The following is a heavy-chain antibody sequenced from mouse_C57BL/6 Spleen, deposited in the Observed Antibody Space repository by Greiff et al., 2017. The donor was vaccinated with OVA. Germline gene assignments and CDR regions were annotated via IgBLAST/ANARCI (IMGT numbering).Heavy chain of an antibody. CDR1: GYTFTDYE. J-gene: IGHJ2*01. D-gene: IGHD4-1*01. CDR3: TRGNWDRDLDY. V-gene: IGHV1-15*01. Sequence: VQLQPSGAELVRPGASVTLSCKASGYTFTDYEMHWVKQTPVHGLEWIGAIDTEPGGTASNQKFKGQAILTADKSSSTAYMELRSLTSEDSAVYYGTRGNWDRDLDYWGQGTTLTVSS. CDR2: IDTEPGGT.